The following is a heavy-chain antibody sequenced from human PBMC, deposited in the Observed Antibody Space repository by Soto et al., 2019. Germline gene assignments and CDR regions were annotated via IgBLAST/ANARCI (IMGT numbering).Heavy chain of an antibody. CDR1: GGSISSYY. Sequence: SGTLSLTCTVSGGSISSYYWSWIRQPPGKGLEWIGYIYYSGSTNYNPSLKSRVTISVDTSKNQFSLKLSSVTAADTAVYYCARVESRIVVVSSNDYYCYHMYVCARGTSVPVSS. V-gene: IGHV4-59*01. CDR3: ARVESRIVVVSSNDYYCYHMYV. D-gene: IGHD3-22*01. CDR2: IYYSGST. J-gene: IGHJ6*03.